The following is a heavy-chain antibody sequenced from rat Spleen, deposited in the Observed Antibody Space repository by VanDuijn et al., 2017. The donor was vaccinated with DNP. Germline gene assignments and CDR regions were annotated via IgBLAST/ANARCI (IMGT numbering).Heavy chain of an antibody. CDR3: TTFEGTNA. CDR2: ITYDGSRT. V-gene: IGHV5S10*01. Sequence: EVQLVESGGGLVQSGRSLKVYCAASGFTFSDYNMAWVRQAPKKSLEWVATITYDGSRTYCRDSVKGRFTISRDNTKSTLYRQMDSLRSEDTATYYCTTFEGTNAWGQGTSVTVSS. CDR1: GFTFSDYN. J-gene: IGHJ4*01. D-gene: IGHD1-11*01.